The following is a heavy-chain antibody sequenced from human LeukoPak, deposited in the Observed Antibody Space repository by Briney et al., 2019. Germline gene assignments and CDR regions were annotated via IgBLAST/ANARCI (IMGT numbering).Heavy chain of an antibody. J-gene: IGHJ4*02. D-gene: IGHD4/OR15-4a*01. Sequence: PGGSLRLSCAASGFTFSTYSMNWVRQAPGRGLEWVSSISTICSYIYYADSVTGRFTISRDNAKNSLYLQMNSLRAEDTAVYYCARDSPTTDYGFDYWGQGTLVTVSS. V-gene: IGHV3-21*01. CDR1: GFTFSTYS. CDR3: ARDSPTTDYGFDY. CDR2: ISTICSYI.